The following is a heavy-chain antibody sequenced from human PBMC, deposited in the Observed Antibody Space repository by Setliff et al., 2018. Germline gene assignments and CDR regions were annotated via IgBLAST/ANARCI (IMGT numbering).Heavy chain of an antibody. D-gene: IGHD3-3*01. CDR2: IYYSGST. CDR1: GGSISSGGYY. CDR3: ARGRDFWSGYLVY. J-gene: IGHJ4*02. Sequence: PSETLSLTCTVSGGSISSGGYYWSWIRQHPGKGLEWIGYIYYSGSTYYNPSLKSRVTISVDTSKNQFSLKLSSVTAADTAVYYCARGRDFWSGYLVYWGQETLVTVSS. V-gene: IGHV4-31*03.